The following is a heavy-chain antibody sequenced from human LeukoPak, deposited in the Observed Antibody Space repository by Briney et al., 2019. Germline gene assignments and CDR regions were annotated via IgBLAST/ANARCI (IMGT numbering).Heavy chain of an antibody. J-gene: IGHJ4*02. D-gene: IGHD2/OR15-2a*01. V-gene: IGHV3-23*01. Sequence: GGSLRLSCAASGFTFSSYAMSWVRQAPGKGLEWVSAIRGSGDSTYYAESVKGRFTISRDNSKNTLYLQMNSLRAEDTAVYYCAKRFRGTSGLYYFDSWGQGTLVTVSS. CDR1: GFTFSSYA. CDR2: IRGSGDST. CDR3: AKRFRGTSGLYYFDS.